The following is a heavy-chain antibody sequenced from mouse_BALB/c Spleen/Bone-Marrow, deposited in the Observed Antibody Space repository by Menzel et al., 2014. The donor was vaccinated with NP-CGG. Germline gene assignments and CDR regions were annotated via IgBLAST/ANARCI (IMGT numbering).Heavy chain of an antibody. D-gene: IGHD1-1*01. V-gene: IGHV1-87*01. Sequence: LEESGAELARPGASVKLSCKASGYTFTSYWMQWVKQRPGQGLEWIGAIYPGNGDTRYTQKFKGKATLTADKSSSTAYMQFSSLASEDSAVYYCAREGYYYGSSIYYAMDYWGQGTSVTVSS. CDR3: AREGYYYGSSIYYAMDY. CDR2: IYPGNGDT. CDR1: GYTFTSYW. J-gene: IGHJ4*01.